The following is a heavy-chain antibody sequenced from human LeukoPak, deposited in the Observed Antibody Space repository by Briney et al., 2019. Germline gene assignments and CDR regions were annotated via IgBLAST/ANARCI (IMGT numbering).Heavy chain of an antibody. V-gene: IGHV4-59*12. CDR2: IYYSGST. CDR3: ARLWRGTRGYYYYMDV. CDR1: GGSISSYY. Sequence: SQTLSLTCSVSGGSISSYYWSWIRQPPGKGLEWIGYIYYSGSTNYNPSLKSRVTISVDTSKNQFSLKLSSVTAADTAVYYCARLWRGTRGYYYYMDVWGKGTTVTISS. J-gene: IGHJ6*03. D-gene: IGHD1-14*01.